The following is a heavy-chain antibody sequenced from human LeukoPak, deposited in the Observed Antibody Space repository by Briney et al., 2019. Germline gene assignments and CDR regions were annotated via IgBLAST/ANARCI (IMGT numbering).Heavy chain of an antibody. J-gene: IGHJ4*02. V-gene: IGHV1-8*01. Sequence: GASVKVSCKASGYTFTSYDINWVRPATGQGLEWMGWMNPNSGNTGYAQKFQGRVTMTRNTSISTAYMELSSLRSEDTAVYYCARGKDRELLSSEWLFDYWGQGTLVTVSS. D-gene: IGHD2-2*01. CDR2: MNPNSGNT. CDR1: GYTFTSYD. CDR3: ARGKDRELLSSEWLFDY.